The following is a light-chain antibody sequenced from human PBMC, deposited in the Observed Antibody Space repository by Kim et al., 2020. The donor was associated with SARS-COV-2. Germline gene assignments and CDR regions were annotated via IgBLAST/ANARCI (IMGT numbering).Light chain of an antibody. V-gene: IGLV3-1*01. CDR2: QDA. J-gene: IGLJ1*01. CDR3: QTWDSSSGV. CDR1: KVGDKD. Sequence: GSPGQTPSCTCSGDKVGDKDVFWYQKRPGQPPVLVIYQDAKRPSGIPERFSGSSSGNTATLTISETQAMDEADYYCQTWDSSSGVFGTGTKVTVL.